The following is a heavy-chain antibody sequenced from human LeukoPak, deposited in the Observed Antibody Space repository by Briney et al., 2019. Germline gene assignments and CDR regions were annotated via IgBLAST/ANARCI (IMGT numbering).Heavy chain of an antibody. J-gene: IGHJ4*02. CDR3: ARYSGYGCRDY. Sequence: SEALSLTCTVSVGSLSSGSYYGSWTRQPPGKGREWIWYIIYSGRTNYTPSLKSRVTISVDTSKNQFSLKLSSVTAADTAVYYCARYSGYGCRDYWGQGTLVTVSS. CDR2: IIYSGRT. D-gene: IGHD5-12*01. V-gene: IGHV4-61*01. CDR1: VGSLSSGSYY.